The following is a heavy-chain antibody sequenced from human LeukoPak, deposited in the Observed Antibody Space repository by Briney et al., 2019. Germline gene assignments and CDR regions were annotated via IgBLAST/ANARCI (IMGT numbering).Heavy chain of an antibody. V-gene: IGHV4-61*02. D-gene: IGHD2-2*01. Sequence: ASETLSLTCTVSGGSISSGSYYWSWIRQPAGKGLEWIGRIYTSGSTNYNPSLKSRVTISVDTSKNQFSLKLSSVTAADTAVYYCARGAVVVPAAISPYYYYYMDVWGKGTTVTVSS. CDR3: ARGAVVVPAAISPYYYYYMDV. J-gene: IGHJ6*03. CDR1: GGSISSGSYY. CDR2: IYTSGST.